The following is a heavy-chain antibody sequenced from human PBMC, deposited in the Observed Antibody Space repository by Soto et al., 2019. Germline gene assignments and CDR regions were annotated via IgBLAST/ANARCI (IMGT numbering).Heavy chain of an antibody. D-gene: IGHD2-15*01. CDR2: INHSGST. CDR1: GGSFSGYY. Sequence: SETLSLTCAVYGGSFSGYYWSWIRQPPGKGLEWIGEINHSGSTNYNPSLKSRVTISVDTSKNQFSLKLSSVTAADTAVYYCARGAVVVVVADTPGYFDYWGQGTLVTVSS. J-gene: IGHJ4*02. CDR3: ARGAVVVVVADTPGYFDY. V-gene: IGHV4-34*01.